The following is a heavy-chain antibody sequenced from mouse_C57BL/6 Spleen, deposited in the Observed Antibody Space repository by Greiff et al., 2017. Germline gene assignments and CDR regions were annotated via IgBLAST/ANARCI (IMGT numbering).Heavy chain of an antibody. CDR1: GFSLTSYG. V-gene: IGHV2-6-1*01. J-gene: IGHJ4*01. CDR3: ARQYGDDDYAMDD. D-gene: IGHD2-2*01. CDR2: IWSDGST. Sequence: QVQLKESGPGLVAPSQSLSITCTVSGFSLTSYGVHWVRQPPGKGLEWLVVIWSDGSTTYNSALNSRLSISKDNSKSQVFLKMNSLQTDDTAMYYCARQYGDDDYAMDDWGQGTSVTVSS.